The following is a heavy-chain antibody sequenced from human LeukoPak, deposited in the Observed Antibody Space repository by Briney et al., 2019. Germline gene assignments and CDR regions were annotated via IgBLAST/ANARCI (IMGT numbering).Heavy chain of an antibody. J-gene: IGHJ5*02. CDR2: IYHSGST. CDR1: GGSISSSNW. V-gene: IGHV4-4*02. CDR3: ARGEKVRGVSHWLDP. Sequence: SETLSPTCAVSGGSISSSNWWSWVRQPPGKGLEWIGEIYHSGSTNYNPSLKSRVTISVDKSKNQFSLKLSSVTAADTAVYYCARGEKVRGVSHWLDPWGQGTLVTVSS. D-gene: IGHD3-10*01.